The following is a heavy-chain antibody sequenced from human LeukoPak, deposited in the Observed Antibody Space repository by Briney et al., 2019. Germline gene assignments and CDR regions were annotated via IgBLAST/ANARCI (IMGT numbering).Heavy chain of an antibody. D-gene: IGHD5-12*01. J-gene: IGHJ3*02. CDR2: IRADGTRI. CDR3: ARDDISPQAFDT. CDR1: GFPLSSYW. Sequence: GGSLRLSCAASGFPLSSYWMHWVRQAPGKGLEWVAQIRADGTRIVYGDSVKGRFTISRDNARNMLFLQMNSLRPEDSAVYYCARDDISPQAFDTWGQGTMVTVSS. V-gene: IGHV3-74*01.